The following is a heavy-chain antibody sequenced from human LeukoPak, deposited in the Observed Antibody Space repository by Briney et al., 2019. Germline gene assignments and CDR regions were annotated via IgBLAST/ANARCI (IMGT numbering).Heavy chain of an antibody. D-gene: IGHD3-9*01. J-gene: IGHJ4*02. Sequence: PGGSLRLSCAASGFTFSSYGMHWVRQAPGKGLEWVAVISYDGSNKYYADSVKGRFTISRDNSKNTLYLQMNSLRAEDTAVYYCAKDPDILTGYHFDYWGQGTLVTVSS. CDR3: AKDPDILTGYHFDY. CDR1: GFTFSSYG. CDR2: ISYDGSNK. V-gene: IGHV3-30*18.